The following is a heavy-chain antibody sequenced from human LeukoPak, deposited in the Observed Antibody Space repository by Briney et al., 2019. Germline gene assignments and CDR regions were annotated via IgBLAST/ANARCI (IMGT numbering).Heavy chain of an antibody. CDR2: INTDGSTT. CDR3: ARASDSSGYYDY. D-gene: IGHD3-22*01. J-gene: IGHJ4*02. CDR1: GFTFSSYW. Sequence: GGSLRLSCAASGFTFSSYWMHWVRQAPGKGRVWVSRINTDGSTTSYADSVKGRFTISRDNAENTLYLQMNSLRAEDTAVYYCARASDSSGYYDYWGQGTLVTVSS. V-gene: IGHV3-74*01.